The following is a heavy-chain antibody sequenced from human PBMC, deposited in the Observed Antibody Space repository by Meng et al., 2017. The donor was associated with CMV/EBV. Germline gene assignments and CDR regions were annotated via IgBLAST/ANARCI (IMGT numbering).Heavy chain of an antibody. CDR3: ARDTAVGYYYYYYGMDV. Sequence: TFSSYNISWVRQAPGQGLEWMGRIIPILGIANYAQKFQGRVTITADKSTSTAYMELSSLRSEDTAVYYCARDTAVGYYYYYYGMDVWGQGTTVTVSS. J-gene: IGHJ6*02. CDR1: TFSSYN. V-gene: IGHV1-69*04. D-gene: IGHD3-10*01. CDR2: IIPILGIA.